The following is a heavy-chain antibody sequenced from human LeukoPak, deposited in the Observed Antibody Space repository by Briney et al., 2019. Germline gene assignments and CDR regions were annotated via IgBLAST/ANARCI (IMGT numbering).Heavy chain of an antibody. D-gene: IGHD3-3*01. CDR1: GFTFSRYA. CDR2: ISYDGTNK. CDR3: ARAERNAGVFDY. J-gene: IGHJ4*02. V-gene: IGHV3-30-3*01. Sequence: GGSLRLSCVASGFTFSRYAMHWVRRAPGKGLEWVTFISYDGTNKYYADSVKGRFTISRDNSRNTLFLQVNSLRAEDTAVYCCARAERNAGVFDYWGQGTPVTVSS.